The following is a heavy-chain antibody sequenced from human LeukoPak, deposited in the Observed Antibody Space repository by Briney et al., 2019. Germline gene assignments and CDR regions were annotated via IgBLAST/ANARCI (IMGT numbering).Heavy chain of an antibody. J-gene: IGHJ4*02. CDR1: GFTFSSYA. D-gene: IGHD6-6*01. CDR2: ISYDGSNK. V-gene: IGHV3-30*04. CDR3: AKDRYSSSYYFDY. Sequence: PGGSLRLSCAASGFTFSSYAMHWVRQAPGKGLEWVAVISYDGSNKYYADSVKGRFTISRDNSKNTLYLQMNSLRAEDTAVYYCAKDRYSSSYYFDYWGQGTLVTVSS.